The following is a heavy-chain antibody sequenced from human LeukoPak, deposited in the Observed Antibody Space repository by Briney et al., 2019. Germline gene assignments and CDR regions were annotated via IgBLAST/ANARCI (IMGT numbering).Heavy chain of an antibody. D-gene: IGHD3-9*01. CDR2: VSGRDTST. Sequence: GGSLRLSCAASGFTFSNYAMSWVRQAPGKGLEWVSAVSGRDTSTYYTDSVKGRFTISRGNSKNTLYLQMNSLSAEDTAIYYCAEWGDYDVLTGYYDSDYWGQGTLVTVSS. J-gene: IGHJ4*02. CDR3: AEWGDYDVLTGYYDSDY. V-gene: IGHV3-23*01. CDR1: GFTFSNYA.